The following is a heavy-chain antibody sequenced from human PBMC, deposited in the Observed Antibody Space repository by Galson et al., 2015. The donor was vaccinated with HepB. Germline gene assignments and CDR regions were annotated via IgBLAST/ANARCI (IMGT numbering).Heavy chain of an antibody. J-gene: IGHJ6*03. CDR1: GGSISSYY. D-gene: IGHD6-13*01. CDR3: ASGLRAAAGTGYYMDV. Sequence: LSLTCTVSGGSISSYYWSWIRQPPGKGLEWIGCIYYSGSTNYNPSLKSRVTISVDTSKNQFSLKLSSVTAADTAVYYCASGLRAAAGTGYYMDVWGKGTTVTVSS. CDR2: IYYSGST. V-gene: IGHV4-59*01.